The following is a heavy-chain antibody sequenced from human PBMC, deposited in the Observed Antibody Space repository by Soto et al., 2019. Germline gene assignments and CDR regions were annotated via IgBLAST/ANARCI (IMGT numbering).Heavy chain of an antibody. CDR2: INHSGST. J-gene: IGHJ5*02. CDR1: GGSFSGYY. CDR3: ARDGGAGSPRWFDP. D-gene: IGHD3-10*01. V-gene: IGHV4-34*01. Sequence: QVQLQQWGAGLLKPSETLSLTCAVYGGSFSGYYWSWIRQPPGKGLEWIGEINHSGSTNYNPSLKSRVTISVDTSKNQFSLMLSSVTAADTAVYYCARDGGAGSPRWFDPWGQGTLVTVSS.